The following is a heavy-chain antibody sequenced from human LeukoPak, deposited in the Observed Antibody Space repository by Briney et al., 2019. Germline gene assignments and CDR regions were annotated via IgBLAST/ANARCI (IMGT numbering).Heavy chain of an antibody. V-gene: IGHV3-23*01. J-gene: IGHJ4*02. CDR1: GFAFYSYA. Sequence: GGSLRLSCEASGFAFYSYAMNWVRQAPGKGLEWVSGKSGSGGSTYVAGSVKGRFTTSRDNSKNTLYLQMDSLRVEDTAVYYCAKSYDFVWGNYRSSYFDSWGQGTLVIVSS. CDR2: KSGSGGST. D-gene: IGHD3-16*02. CDR3: AKSYDFVWGNYRSSYFDS.